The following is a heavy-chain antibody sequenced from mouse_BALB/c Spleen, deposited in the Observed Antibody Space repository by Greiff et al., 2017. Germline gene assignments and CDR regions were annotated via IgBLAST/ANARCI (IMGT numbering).Heavy chain of an antibody. V-gene: IGHV1-7*01. CDR3: ARDYRYSFDY. Sequence: VQLQQSGAGLAKPGASVKMSCKASGYTFTSYWMHWVKQRPGQGLEWIGYINPSNGYTEYNQKFKDKATFTADKSSSTAYMQLSNLTSEDSAVYYCARDYRYSFDYWGQGTTLTVSS. J-gene: IGHJ2*01. CDR2: INPSNGYT. D-gene: IGHD2-14*01. CDR1: GYTFTSYW.